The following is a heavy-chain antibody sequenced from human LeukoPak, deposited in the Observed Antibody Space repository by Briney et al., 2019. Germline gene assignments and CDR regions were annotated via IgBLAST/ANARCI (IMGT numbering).Heavy chain of an antibody. CDR1: GYTFTSYA. D-gene: IGHD1-20*01. V-gene: IGHV1-69*13. J-gene: IGHJ4*02. CDR3: ARDGELTGTTFGYYFDY. Sequence: ASVKVSCKASGYTFTSYAISWVRQAPGQGLEWMGGIIPIFGTANYAQKFQGRVTITADESTSTAYMELSSLRSEDTAVYYCARDGELTGTTFGYYFDYWGQGTLVTVSS. CDR2: IIPIFGTA.